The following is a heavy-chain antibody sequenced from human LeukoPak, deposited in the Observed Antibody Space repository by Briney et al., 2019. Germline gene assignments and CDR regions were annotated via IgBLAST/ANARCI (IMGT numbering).Heavy chain of an antibody. V-gene: IGHV3-48*01. CDR2: ISSSSSTI. J-gene: IGHJ3*02. CDR3: ARRSGYSHDAFDI. CDR1: GFTFSSYS. Sequence: GGSLRLSCAASGFTFSSYSMNWVRQAPGKGLEWVSYISSSSSTIYYADSVKGRFTISRDNSKNTLYLQMNSLRAEDTAVYYCARRSGYSHDAFDIWGQGTMVTVSS. D-gene: IGHD2-15*01.